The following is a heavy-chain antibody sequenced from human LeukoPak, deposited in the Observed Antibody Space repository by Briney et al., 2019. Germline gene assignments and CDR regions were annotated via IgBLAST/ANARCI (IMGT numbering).Heavy chain of an antibody. CDR3: ARGPLTSHYYYYGMDV. J-gene: IGHJ6*02. Sequence: SETLSLTCTVSGGSISSYYWSWIRQPPGKGLEWIGYIYYSGSTNYNPSLKSRVTISVDTSKNQFSLKLSSVTAADTAVYYCARGPLTSHYYYYGMDVWGQGTTVTVPS. V-gene: IGHV4-59*01. D-gene: IGHD2-2*01. CDR2: IYYSGST. CDR1: GGSISSYY.